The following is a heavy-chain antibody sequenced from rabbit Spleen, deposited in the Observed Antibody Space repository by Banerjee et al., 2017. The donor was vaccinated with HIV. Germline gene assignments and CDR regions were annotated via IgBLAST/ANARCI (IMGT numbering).Heavy chain of an antibody. CDR2: IEVGSSDFT. V-gene: IGHV1S45*01. D-gene: IGHD3-1*01. CDR1: GFSFSGTDY. CDR3: ARDDTGVAGDGYTFKL. J-gene: IGHJ4*01. Sequence: QEQLEESGGDLVKPGASLTLTCTASGFSFSGTDYICWVRQAPGKGLEWIACIEVGSSDFTYFASWAKGRFTISKTSSTTVTLQMTSLTAADTATYFCARDDTGVAGDGYTFKLWGPGTLVTVS.